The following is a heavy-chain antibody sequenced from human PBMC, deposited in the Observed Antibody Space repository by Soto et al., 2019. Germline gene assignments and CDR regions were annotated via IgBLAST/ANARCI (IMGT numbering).Heavy chain of an antibody. CDR2: ISSSSSYI. J-gene: IGHJ5*02. V-gene: IGHV3-21*01. CDR1: GFTFSSYS. CDR3: ARDRRIADVSASFDP. D-gene: IGHD6-13*01. Sequence: PGGSLRLSCAASGFTFSSYSMNWVRQAPGKGLEWVSSISSSSSYIYYADSVKGRFTISRDNAKNSLYLQMNSLRAEDTAVYYCARDRRIADVSASFDPWGQGTLVTVSS.